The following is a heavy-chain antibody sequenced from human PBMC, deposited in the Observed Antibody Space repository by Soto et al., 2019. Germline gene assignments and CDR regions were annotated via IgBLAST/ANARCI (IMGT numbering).Heavy chain of an antibody. Sequence: QVQLVESGGGVVQPRRSLRLSCAASGFTFSSYSMHWVRQSPGKGLEWVAVLSYDVRNKFYADSVKGRFTISRDNAKNTLYLQMNSLRTEDTAVYYCAREYVTGYYNVLGYWGQGTLVTVSS. CDR2: LSYDVRNK. CDR1: GFTFSSYS. V-gene: IGHV3-30*04. J-gene: IGHJ4*02. D-gene: IGHD3-9*01. CDR3: AREYVTGYYNVLGY.